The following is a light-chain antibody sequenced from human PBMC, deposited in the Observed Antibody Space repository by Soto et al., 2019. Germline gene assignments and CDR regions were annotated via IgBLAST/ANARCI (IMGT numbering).Light chain of an antibody. J-gene: IGLJ1*01. V-gene: IGLV1-44*01. CDR2: NDN. CDR3: AAWDVSLNGFYV. CDR1: SSNIGSTS. Sequence: QSFLTQPPSASGTPGQRVTIACSGSSSNIGSTSVNWYQQLPGTAPKLLIYNDNQWPSGVPDRFSGSRSGTSASLAISGLQSEDEADYYCAAWDVSLNGFYVFGSGTKVTVL.